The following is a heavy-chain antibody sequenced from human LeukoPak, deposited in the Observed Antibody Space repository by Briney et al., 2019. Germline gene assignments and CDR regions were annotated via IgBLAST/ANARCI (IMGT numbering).Heavy chain of an antibody. CDR3: ARHASDNWFDP. D-gene: IGHD2-2*01. Sequence: GESLKISCEGSGYTFTSYWITWVRQIPGKGLEWMGKIDPSDSYTNYSPSFQGHVTISADKSISTAYLQWSSLKASDTAMYCCARHASDNWFDPWGQGTLVTVSS. CDR2: IDPSDSYT. CDR1: GYTFTSYW. J-gene: IGHJ5*02. V-gene: IGHV5-10-1*01.